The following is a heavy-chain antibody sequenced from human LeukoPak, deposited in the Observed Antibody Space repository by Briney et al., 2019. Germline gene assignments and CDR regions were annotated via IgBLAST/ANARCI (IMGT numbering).Heavy chain of an antibody. CDR3: ARGDYGSRGSYYFDY. J-gene: IGHJ4*02. V-gene: IGHV7-4-1*02. CDR1: RYTFTNYA. CDR2: IHTETGNP. D-gene: IGHD3-10*01. Sequence: GASVKVSCRASRYTFTNYAINWLRQAPGQGLEWMGWIHTETGNPTYVQGFTGRFVFSLDTSVNTAYLQINGLKPEDTAVYYCARGDYGSRGSYYFDYWGQGTLVTVSS.